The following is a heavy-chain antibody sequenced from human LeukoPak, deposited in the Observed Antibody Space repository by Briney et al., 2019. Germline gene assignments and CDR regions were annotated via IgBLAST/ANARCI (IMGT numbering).Heavy chain of an antibody. CDR2: VSSSSSSI. CDR1: GLTFSPYW. Sequence: PGGSLRLSCAASGLTFSPYWMSWVRQAPGKGLEWVSSVSSSSSSIYYADSVKGRFTISRDNAKNSLHLQMNSLRAEDTAVFYCAREDYYGSGSPWYFDLWGRGTLVTVSS. J-gene: IGHJ2*01. CDR3: AREDYYGSGSPWYFDL. V-gene: IGHV3-21*01. D-gene: IGHD3-10*01.